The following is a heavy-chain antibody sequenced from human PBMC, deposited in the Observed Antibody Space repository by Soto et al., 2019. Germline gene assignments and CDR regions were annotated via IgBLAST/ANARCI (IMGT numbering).Heavy chain of an antibody. Sequence: SETLSLTCTVSGGSISSSSYYWGWIRQPPGKGLEWIGSIYYSGSTYYNPSLKSRVTISVDTSKNQFSLKLSSVTAADTAVYYSASRWRGSGRKGLDYWGQGTLVTVSS. D-gene: IGHD3-10*01. CDR2: IYYSGST. CDR1: GGSISSSSYY. CDR3: ASRWRGSGRKGLDY. J-gene: IGHJ4*02. V-gene: IGHV4-39*01.